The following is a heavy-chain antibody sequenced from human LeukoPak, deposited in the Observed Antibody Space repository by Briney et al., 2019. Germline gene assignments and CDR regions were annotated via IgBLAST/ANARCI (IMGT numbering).Heavy chain of an antibody. Sequence: SCKASGGTFSRYAISWVRQAPGKGLEWVAVIWYDGTNKYYADSVKGRFTISRDNSKNTLYLQMNSLRAEDTAVYYCARATVTRWFDPWGQGTLVTVSS. D-gene: IGHD4-17*01. CDR1: GGTFSRYA. V-gene: IGHV3-33*07. J-gene: IGHJ5*02. CDR2: IWYDGTNK. CDR3: ARATVTRWFDP.